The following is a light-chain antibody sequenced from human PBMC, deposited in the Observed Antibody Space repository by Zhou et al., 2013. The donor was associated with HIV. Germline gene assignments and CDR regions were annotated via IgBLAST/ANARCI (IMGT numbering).Light chain of an antibody. V-gene: IGKV3-11*01. CDR2: DAS. Sequence: EIVLTQSPATLSLSPGERATLSCRASQSVSSYLAWYQQQPGQAPRLLIYDASNRATGIPARFSGSGSGTDFTLAINSLEPEDFAVYYCQQRSHWPPTFGQGTKLDIK. J-gene: IGKJ2*01. CDR3: QQRSHWPPT. CDR1: QSVSSY.